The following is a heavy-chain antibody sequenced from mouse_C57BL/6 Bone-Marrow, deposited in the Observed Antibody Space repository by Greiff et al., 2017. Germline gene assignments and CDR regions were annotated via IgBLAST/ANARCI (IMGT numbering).Heavy chain of an antibody. D-gene: IGHD1-1*01. V-gene: IGHV3-6*01. CDR2: ISYDGSN. J-gene: IGHJ3*01. CDR1: GYSITSGYY. CDR3: ASRYYYGSSSAWFAY. Sequence: EVKLQESGPGLVKPSQSLSLTCSVTGYSITSGYYWNWIRQFPGNKLEWMGYISYDGSNNYNPSLKNRISITRATSKNQFFLKLNSVTTEDTATYYCASRYYYGSSSAWFAYWGQGTLVTVSA.